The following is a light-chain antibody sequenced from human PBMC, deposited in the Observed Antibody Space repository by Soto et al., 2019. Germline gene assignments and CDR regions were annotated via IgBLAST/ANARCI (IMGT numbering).Light chain of an antibody. J-gene: IGLJ1*01. Sequence: QSALRHPASVSWSPGHSITISCTGTSSDIGSYDLVSWYQQHPGTAPKLIIYEVTKRPSGVSTRFSGSKSGNTASLTISGLKAVDEADYYCCSFADFTYVFGTGTKVT. CDR3: CSFADFTYV. CDR2: EVT. V-gene: IGLV2-23*02. CDR1: SSDIGSYDL.